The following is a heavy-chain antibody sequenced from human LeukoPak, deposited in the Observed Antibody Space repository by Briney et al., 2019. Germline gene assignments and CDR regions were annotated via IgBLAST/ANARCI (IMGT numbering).Heavy chain of an antibody. CDR1: GFTLSSNY. V-gene: IGHV3-53*01. Sequence: GGSLRLSCAASGFTLSSNYMSWVRQAPGKGLEWVSLLDSGGSAFYADSMKGRFTISRDNSKNTLYLQMNSLRAEDTAVYYCATGRIQLWYDYWGHGTLVTVSS. CDR2: LDSGGSA. D-gene: IGHD5-18*01. J-gene: IGHJ4*01. CDR3: ATGRIQLWYDY.